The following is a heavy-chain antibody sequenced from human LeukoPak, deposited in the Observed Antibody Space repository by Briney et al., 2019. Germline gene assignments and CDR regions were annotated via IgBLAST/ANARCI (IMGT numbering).Heavy chain of an antibody. Sequence: SETLSLSCTVSGGSISSGDYYWSWIRQPPGKGLEWIGYIYYSGRTYYNPSLKSRVTISVDTSKNQFSLKLSSVTAADTAVYYCARDYSGSYSNYYGMDVWGQGTTVTVSS. CDR1: GGSISSGDYY. D-gene: IGHD1-26*01. J-gene: IGHJ6*02. V-gene: IGHV4-30-4*01. CDR2: IYYSGRT. CDR3: ARDYSGSYSNYYGMDV.